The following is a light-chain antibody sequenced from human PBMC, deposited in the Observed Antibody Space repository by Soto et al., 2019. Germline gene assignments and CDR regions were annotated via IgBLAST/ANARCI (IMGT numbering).Light chain of an antibody. CDR1: QDISNY. V-gene: IGKV1-33*01. J-gene: IGKJ3*01. Sequence: DIQMTQSPSSLSASVGDRVTITCQASQDISNYLNWYQQKPGKAPKLLIYDASNLETGVPSRVSGSRSATDFTFTISSLQPEDIATYYCQQYDNPLFTFGPGTKVDIK. CDR2: DAS. CDR3: QQYDNPLFT.